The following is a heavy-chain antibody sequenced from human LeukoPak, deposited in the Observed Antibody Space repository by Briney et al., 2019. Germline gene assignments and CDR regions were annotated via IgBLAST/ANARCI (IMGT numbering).Heavy chain of an antibody. CDR1: GFTFSSYS. J-gene: IGHJ4*02. CDR3: ARVPYYDFWSGYYIYFDY. V-gene: IGHV3-21*01. D-gene: IGHD3-3*01. CDR2: ISSSSSYI. Sequence: PGGPLRLSCAASGFTFSSYSMNWVRQAPGKGLEWVSSISSSSSYIYYADSVKGRFTISRDNAKNPLYLQMNSLRAEDTGVYYCARVPYYDFWSGYYIYFDYWGQGTLVTVSS.